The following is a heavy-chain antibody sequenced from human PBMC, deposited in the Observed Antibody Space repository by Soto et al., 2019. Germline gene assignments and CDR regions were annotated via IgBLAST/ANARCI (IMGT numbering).Heavy chain of an antibody. CDR3: AKDRQLVKAYYYYYGMDV. CDR1: GFTFSSYG. D-gene: IGHD6-13*01. Sequence: GGSLRLSCAASGFTFSSYGMHWVRQAPGKGLEWVAVISYDGSNKYYADSVKGRFTISRDNSKNTLYLQMNSLRAEDTAVYYCAKDRQLVKAYYYYYGMDVWGQGTTVTVSS. CDR2: ISYDGSNK. V-gene: IGHV3-30*18. J-gene: IGHJ6*02.